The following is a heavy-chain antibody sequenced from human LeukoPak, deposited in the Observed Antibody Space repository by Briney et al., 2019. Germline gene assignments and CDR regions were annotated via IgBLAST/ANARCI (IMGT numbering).Heavy chain of an antibody. Sequence: SETLSLTCTVSGGSISSSSYYWGWIRQPPGKGLEWIGSIYYSGSTYYNPSLKSRVTMSVDTSTNQFSLRLSSVTAADTAVYYCARDCSGGNCYFGTLDYWGQGTLVTVSS. V-gene: IGHV4-39*07. D-gene: IGHD2-15*01. CDR1: GGSISSSSYY. CDR2: IYYSGST. J-gene: IGHJ4*02. CDR3: ARDCSGGNCYFGTLDY.